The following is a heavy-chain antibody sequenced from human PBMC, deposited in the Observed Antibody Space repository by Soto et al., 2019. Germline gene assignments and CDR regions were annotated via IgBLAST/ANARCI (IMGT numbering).Heavy chain of an antibody. D-gene: IGHD1-26*01. CDR2: IYSGGST. V-gene: IGHV3-53*04. CDR1: GFTVSSNY. CDR3: ARATGRGGAYYYFDY. J-gene: IGHJ4*02. Sequence: GGSLRLSCAASGFTVSSNYMSWVRQAPGKGLEWVSVIYSGGSTYYADSVKGRFTISRLNSKNTLYLQMNSLRAEDTTVYFCARATGRGGAYYYFDYWGQGTLVTVSS.